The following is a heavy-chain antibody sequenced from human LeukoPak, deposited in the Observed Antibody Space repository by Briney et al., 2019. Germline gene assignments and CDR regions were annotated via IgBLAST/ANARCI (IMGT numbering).Heavy chain of an antibody. V-gene: IGHV3-30*02. CDR3: AREGGTIEIGEFDY. D-gene: IGHD3-16*02. CDR2: IQYDGSEK. J-gene: IGHJ4*02. CDR1: GLTFTFSTSG. Sequence: GGSLRLSCAASGLTFTFSTSGIHWVRQAPGKGLEWVAFIQYDGSEKYYADSVKGRCTTSRDNSKNTVYLQINSLTGEDTAIYYCAREGGTIEIGEFDYWGQGTLVTVYS.